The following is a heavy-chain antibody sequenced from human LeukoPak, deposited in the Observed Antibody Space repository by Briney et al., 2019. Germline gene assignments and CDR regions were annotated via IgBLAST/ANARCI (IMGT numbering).Heavy chain of an antibody. J-gene: IGHJ4*02. CDR2: ISSSGTTI. D-gene: IGHD3-10*01. CDR1: GFTFSSYW. CDR3: ARELWFKRLDY. Sequence: PGGSLRLSCAASGFTFSSYWMSWVRQSPGRGLEWVSFISSSGTTIHYADSVKGRFTVSRDNAKNSLFLQMNSLRAEDTAVYYCARELWFKRLDYWGQGTLVTVSS. V-gene: IGHV3-48*04.